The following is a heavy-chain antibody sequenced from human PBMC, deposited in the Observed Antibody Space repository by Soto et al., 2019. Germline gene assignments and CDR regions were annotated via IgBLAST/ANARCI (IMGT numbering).Heavy chain of an antibody. CDR2: ISRDGNNK. CDR3: AKDAYTPIRTTAHDSGGLEH. J-gene: IGHJ1*01. Sequence: QVQLVESGGGVVQPGRSLRLSCATSGFTFRFYDMHWVRQAPGKGLEWVAIISRDGNNKDYGDSVKGRFTISRDNSKNTLYLQMNSLRGEDTAVYYCAKDAYTPIRTTAHDSGGLEHWGRGTLVTVSS. D-gene: IGHD4-4*01. V-gene: IGHV3-30*18. CDR1: GFTFRFYD.